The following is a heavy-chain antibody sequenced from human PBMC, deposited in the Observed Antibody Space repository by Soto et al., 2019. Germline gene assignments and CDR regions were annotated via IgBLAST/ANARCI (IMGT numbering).Heavy chain of an antibody. Sequence: GGSLRLSCAASGFTFSSYGMHWVRQAPGKGLEWVAVISYDGSNKYYADSVKGRFTISRDNSKDTLYLQMNSLRAEDTAVYYCAKLAVTTIDYWGQGTLVTVSS. J-gene: IGHJ4*02. D-gene: IGHD4-17*01. V-gene: IGHV3-30*18. CDR3: AKLAVTTIDY. CDR1: GFTFSSYG. CDR2: ISYDGSNK.